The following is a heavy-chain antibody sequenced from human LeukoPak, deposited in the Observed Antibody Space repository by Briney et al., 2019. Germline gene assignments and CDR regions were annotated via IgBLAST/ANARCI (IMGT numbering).Heavy chain of an antibody. V-gene: IGHV1-18*04. CDR3: AREGRQGQWLVQWEYYFAY. CDR2: ISAYNGNT. J-gene: IGHJ4*02. D-gene: IGHD6-19*01. CDR1: GYTFTSYG. Sequence: ASVKVSCKASGYTFTSYGISWVRQAPGQGREGMGWISAYNGNTNYAQKLQGRVTLTTETSTSTAYMELRSLRSDGPAVYYFAREGRQGQWLVQWEYYFAYWGQGTLVTVSS.